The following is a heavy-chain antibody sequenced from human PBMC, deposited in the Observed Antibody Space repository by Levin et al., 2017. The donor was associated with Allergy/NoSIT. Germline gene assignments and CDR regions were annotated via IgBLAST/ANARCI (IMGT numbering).Heavy chain of an antibody. CDR1: GGSISTSNYY. CDR2: IYYTGST. V-gene: IGHV4-39*07. J-gene: IGHJ5*02. CDR3: ARDSPERYSNSWSVRVVRWFHP. D-gene: IGHD6-13*01. Sequence: SQTLSLTCTVSGGSISTSNYYWGWLRQSPGKGLEWIGSIYYTGSTYYKSSFKSRVTISVDTSKNQFSLKLNSMTAADSAIYYGARDSPERYSNSWSVRVVRWFHPWGQGTLVTVSS.